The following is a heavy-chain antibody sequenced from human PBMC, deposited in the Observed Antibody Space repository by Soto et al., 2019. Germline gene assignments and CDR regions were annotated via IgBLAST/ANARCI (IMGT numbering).Heavy chain of an antibody. D-gene: IGHD6-25*01. Sequence: GGSLRLSCSASGFTFSSYAMHWVRQAPGKGLEYVSAISSNGGSTYYADSVKGRFTISRDNSKNTLYLQMSSLRAEDTAVYYCVKDRIEGRAGPLYGMDVWGQGTTVTVSS. J-gene: IGHJ6*02. V-gene: IGHV3-64D*08. CDR2: ISSNGGST. CDR3: VKDRIEGRAGPLYGMDV. CDR1: GFTFSSYA.